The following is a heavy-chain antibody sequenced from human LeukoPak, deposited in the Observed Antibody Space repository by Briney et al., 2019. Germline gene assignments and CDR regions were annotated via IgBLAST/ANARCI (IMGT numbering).Heavy chain of an antibody. D-gene: IGHD4-17*01. CDR2: ISSSSSTI. J-gene: IGHJ4*02. V-gene: IGHV3-48*01. Sequence: GGSLRLSCAASGFTFSNYNMNWVRQAPGKGLGWVSYISSSSSTIYYADSMKGRFTISRDNAKNSLYLQMSSLRAEDTAVYYCARATAQIDYWGQGTLVTVSS. CDR1: GFTFSNYN. CDR3: ARATAQIDY.